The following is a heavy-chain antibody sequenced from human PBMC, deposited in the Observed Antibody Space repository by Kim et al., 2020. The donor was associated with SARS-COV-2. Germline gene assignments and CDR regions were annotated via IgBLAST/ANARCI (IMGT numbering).Heavy chain of an antibody. D-gene: IGHD1-1*01. CDR3: ARAREQSFDY. CDR1: GFSFSSRG. V-gene: IGHV3-30*03. CDR2: ISDDETYK. J-gene: IGHJ4*02. Sequence: GGSLRLSCAASGFSFSSRGMHWVRQAPGKGLEWVAVISDDETYKNYGDSVKGRFTISRDNSKNTVDLQMNSLRVEDTAVYYCARAREQSFDYWGQGTLVT.